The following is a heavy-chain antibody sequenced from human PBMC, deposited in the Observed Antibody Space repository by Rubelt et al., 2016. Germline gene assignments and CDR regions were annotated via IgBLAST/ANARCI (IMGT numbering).Heavy chain of an antibody. CDR3: AKVGVAGEGDFWYFDL. J-gene: IGHJ2*01. Sequence: EVQLLESGGGLVQPGGSLRLSCAASGFTFSTYAMSWVRQAPGKGLAWVSAISSGGARTKYADSVKGRFTISRETSKNTVYLQMNSLRAEDTAVYYCAKVGVAGEGDFWYFDLWGRGTLVTVSS. CDR2: ISSGGART. CDR1: GFTFSTYA. D-gene: IGHD6-19*01. V-gene: IGHV3-23*01.